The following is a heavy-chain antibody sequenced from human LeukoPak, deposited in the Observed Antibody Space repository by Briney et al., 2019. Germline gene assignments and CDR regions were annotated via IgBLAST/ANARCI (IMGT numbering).Heavy chain of an antibody. CDR1: GYSISSGYY. CDR3: ARCSVAGLDY. D-gene: IGHD6-19*01. J-gene: IGHJ4*02. V-gene: IGHV4-38-2*02. Sequence: SETLSLTCTVSGYSISSGYYWGWIRQPPGKGLEWIGSIYHSGRTFYNPSLKSRVTISVDTSKNQFSLKLTSVTAADTAVYYCARCSVAGLDYWGQGTLVTVSS. CDR2: IYHSGRT.